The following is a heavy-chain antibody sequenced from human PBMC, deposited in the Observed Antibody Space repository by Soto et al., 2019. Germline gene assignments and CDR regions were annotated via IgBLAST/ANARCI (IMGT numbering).Heavy chain of an antibody. CDR1: GYSFTRYW. Sequence: GESLKISCKGSGYSFTRYWTGWVRQMPGKGLEWMGIIYPGDSETRYSPSFQGQVTISADKSISTAYLQWSSLKASDSAMYYCAVAPYYDFWSVRPRWFDSWGQGTLVTVSS. CDR2: IYPGDSET. V-gene: IGHV5-51*01. J-gene: IGHJ5*01. CDR3: AVAPYYDFWSVRPRWFDS. D-gene: IGHD3-3*01.